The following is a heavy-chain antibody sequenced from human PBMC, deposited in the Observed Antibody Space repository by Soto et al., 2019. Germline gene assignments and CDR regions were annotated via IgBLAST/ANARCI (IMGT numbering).Heavy chain of an antibody. D-gene: IGHD6-19*01. CDR3: AGEFSSGWYHRYFDL. CDR2: ISSSSSYI. Sequence: PGGSLRLSFAASGFTFSSYIMNWVRQAPVKGLEWVSSISSSSSYIYYADSVKGRFTISRDNAKNSLYLQMNSLRAEDTAVYYCAGEFSSGWYHRYFDLSGRRTLVAVCS. J-gene: IGHJ2*01. CDR1: GFTFSSYI. V-gene: IGHV3-21*01.